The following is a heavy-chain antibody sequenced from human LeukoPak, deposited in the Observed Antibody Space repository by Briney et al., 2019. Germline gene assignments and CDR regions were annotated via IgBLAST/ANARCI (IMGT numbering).Heavy chain of an antibody. CDR1: GFTFSSSP. V-gene: IGHV3-23*01. CDR3: GKYVQTSVGANDY. CDR2: ISGSGGAT. D-gene: IGHD1-26*01. Sequence: GGTLRLSCAASGFTFSSSPMNWVRQAPGKGLEWVSVISGSGGATFYGDSVQGRFTISRDNSRDTLYLQMNSLTAEDTAVYYCGKYVQTSVGANDYWGQGTLVTVSS. J-gene: IGHJ4*02.